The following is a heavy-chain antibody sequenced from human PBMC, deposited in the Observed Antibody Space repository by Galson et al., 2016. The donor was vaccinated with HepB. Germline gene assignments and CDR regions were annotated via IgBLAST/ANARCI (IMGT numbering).Heavy chain of an antibody. CDR3: ARPNAPRWEFYVMYYFDY. Sequence: SLRLSCAASGFTFSSYWMGWVRQAPGKGLEWVANIKQDGSEKYYVDSVKGRFTISRDNAKNSLYLQMNSLRAEDTAVYYCARPNAPRWEFYVMYYFDYWGQGTLVTVSS. D-gene: IGHD1-26*01. V-gene: IGHV3-7*03. J-gene: IGHJ4*02. CDR1: GFTFSSYW. CDR2: IKQDGSEK.